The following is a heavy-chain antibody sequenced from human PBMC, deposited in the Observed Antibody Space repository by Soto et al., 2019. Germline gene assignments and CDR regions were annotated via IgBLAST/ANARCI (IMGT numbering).Heavy chain of an antibody. V-gene: IGHV3-23*01. D-gene: IGHD3-3*01. J-gene: IGHJ4*02. Sequence: PGGSLRLSCAASGFIFSDFALSWVRQAPGKGLEWVSTISGSDGKTFYADSVKGRFSISRDTSQSTLYLQMNSLRADDTAMYYCARWSYLDYWGQGTRVTAPQ. CDR2: ISGSDGKT. CDR1: GFIFSDFA. CDR3: ARWSYLDY.